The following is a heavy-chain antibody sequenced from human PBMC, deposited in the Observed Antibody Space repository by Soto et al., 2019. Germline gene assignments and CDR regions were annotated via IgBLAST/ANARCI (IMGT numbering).Heavy chain of an antibody. CDR1: GGTFSSYA. D-gene: IGHD2-2*01. CDR2: IIPISGTA. J-gene: IGHJ6*02. Sequence: QVQLVQSGAEVKKPGSSVKVSCKASGGTFSSYAISWVRQAPGQGLEWMGGIIPISGTANYAQKFQGRVMITAYESTRTAYMELSSLRSEDTAVYYCARSQGSSTSLEIYYYYYYGMDVWGQGNTVTVSS. V-gene: IGHV1-69*01. CDR3: ARSQGSSTSLEIYYYYYYGMDV.